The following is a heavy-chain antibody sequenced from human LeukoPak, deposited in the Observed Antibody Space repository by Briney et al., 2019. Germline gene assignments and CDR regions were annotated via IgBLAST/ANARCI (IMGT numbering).Heavy chain of an antibody. CDR3: ARLEWELNFDY. J-gene: IGHJ4*02. Sequence: SETLSLTCRVSGGSISSYYWSWIRQPPGKGLEWIGYISYSGSTNFNPSLKSRVTISVDTSKNQFSLKLSSVTAADTAVYYCARLEWELNFDYWGQGTLVTVSS. CDR1: GGSISSYY. CDR2: ISYSGST. D-gene: IGHD1-26*01. V-gene: IGHV4-59*08.